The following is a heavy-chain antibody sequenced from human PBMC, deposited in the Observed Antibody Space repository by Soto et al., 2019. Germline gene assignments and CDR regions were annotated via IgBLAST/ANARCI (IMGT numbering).Heavy chain of an antibody. Sequence: PSETLSLTCTVSGGSISSGGYYWSWIRQHPGKGLEWIGYIYCSGSTYYNPSLKSRVTISVDTSKNQFSLKLSSVTAADTAVYYCARGGSSSTYQFDYWGQGTLVTVSS. CDR1: GGSISSGGYY. D-gene: IGHD6-6*01. J-gene: IGHJ4*02. CDR3: ARGGSSSTYQFDY. CDR2: IYCSGST. V-gene: IGHV4-31*03.